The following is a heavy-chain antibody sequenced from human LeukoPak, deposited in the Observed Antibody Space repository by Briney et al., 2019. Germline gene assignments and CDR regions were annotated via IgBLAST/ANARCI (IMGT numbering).Heavy chain of an antibody. V-gene: IGHV4-38-2*01. Sequence: SETLSLTCAVSGYSISSDYYWGWIRRPPGKGPEWIGSIYHSGSTYYNPSLKSRVTISVDTSKNQFSLKLSSVTAADTAVYYCARHMVTTPFDYWGQGTLVTVSS. CDR2: IYHSGST. CDR1: GYSISSDYY. J-gene: IGHJ4*02. CDR3: ARHMVTTPFDY. D-gene: IGHD4-17*01.